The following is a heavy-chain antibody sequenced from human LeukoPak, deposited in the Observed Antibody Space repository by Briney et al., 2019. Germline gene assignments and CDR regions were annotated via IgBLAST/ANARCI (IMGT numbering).Heavy chain of an antibody. CDR2: INWNGGST. V-gene: IGHV3-20*01. J-gene: IGHJ3*02. CDR3: ARDLAAAAPERAFDI. CDR1: GFTFDDYG. Sequence: PGGSLRLSCAASGFTFDDYGMSWVRQAPGKGLEWVSGINWNGGSTGYADSVKGRFTISRDNAKNSLYLQMNSLRAEDTALYHCARDLAAAAPERAFDIWGQGTMVTVSS. D-gene: IGHD6-13*01.